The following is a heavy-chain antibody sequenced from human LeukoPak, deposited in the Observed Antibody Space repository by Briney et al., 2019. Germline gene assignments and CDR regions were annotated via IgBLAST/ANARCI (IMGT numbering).Heavy chain of an antibody. V-gene: IGHV3-7*01. CDR3: ARDLRARYCSGGSCYGWFDP. Sequence: GGSLRLSCAASGFTFSSYWMSWVRQAPGKGLEWVANIKQDGSEKYYVDSAKGRFTISRDNAKNSLYLQMNSLRAEDTAVYYCARDLRARYCSGGSCYGWFDPWGQGTLVTVSS. J-gene: IGHJ5*02. D-gene: IGHD2-15*01. CDR2: IKQDGSEK. CDR1: GFTFSSYW.